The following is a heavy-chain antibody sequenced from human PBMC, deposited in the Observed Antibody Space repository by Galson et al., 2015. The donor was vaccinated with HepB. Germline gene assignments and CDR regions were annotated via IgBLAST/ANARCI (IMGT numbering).Heavy chain of an antibody. D-gene: IGHD3-10*01. CDR2: ISGNGGST. CDR1: GFTFSSYA. CDR3: AKFPLGYGSGSYWFANFDY. J-gene: IGHJ4*02. V-gene: IGHV3-23*01. Sequence: SLRLSCAASGFTFSSYAMSWVRQAPGKGLEWVSAISGNGGSTYYADSVKGRFTISRDNSKNTLYLQMNSLRAEDTAVYYCAKFPLGYGSGSYWFANFDYWGQGTLVTVSS.